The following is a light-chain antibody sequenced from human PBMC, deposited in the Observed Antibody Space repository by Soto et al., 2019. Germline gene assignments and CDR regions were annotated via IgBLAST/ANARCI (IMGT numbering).Light chain of an antibody. CDR1: SSDVGGYNY. J-gene: IGLJ1*01. V-gene: IGLV2-8*01. CDR2: EVS. Sequence: QSVLTQPPSASGSPGQSVTISCTGTSSDVGGYNYVSWYQQHPGKAPKLIIYEVSKRPSGVPDRFSGSKSDNTAYLTVSGLQAEDEADYYCISYAGSDNFVFGTGTKLTVL. CDR3: ISYAGSDNFV.